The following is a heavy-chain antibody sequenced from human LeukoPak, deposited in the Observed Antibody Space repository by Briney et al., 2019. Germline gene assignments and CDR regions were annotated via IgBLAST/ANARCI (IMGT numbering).Heavy chain of an antibody. V-gene: IGHV1-46*01. D-gene: IGHD3-9*01. J-gene: IGHJ4*02. CDR1: GGTFSSYA. Sequence: GASVKVSCKASGGTFSSYAISWVRQAPGQGLQWMGIINPSGGATTYAQKFQGRVTMTRDTSTSTVYMELTSLRSEDTAVYYCARDLGVTGSDYWGQGTLVTVSS. CDR3: ARDLGVTGSDY. CDR2: INPSGGAT.